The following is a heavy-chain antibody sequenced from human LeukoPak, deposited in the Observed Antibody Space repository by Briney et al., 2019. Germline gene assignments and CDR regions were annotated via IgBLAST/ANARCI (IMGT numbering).Heavy chain of an antibody. V-gene: IGHV4-59*02. D-gene: IGHD6-13*01. CDR2: VHYSGGT. J-gene: IGHJ5*02. CDR1: GASVTSSH. Sequence: PSETLSLTCTVSGASVTSSHWSWIRRPPGKGLEWIGYVHYSGGTNYNPSLKSRVTMSVDTPNNQFSLMLSSVTAADTAFYYCASGARIRSSSWYGLDPWGQGTLVTVSS. CDR3: ASGARIRSSSWYGLDP.